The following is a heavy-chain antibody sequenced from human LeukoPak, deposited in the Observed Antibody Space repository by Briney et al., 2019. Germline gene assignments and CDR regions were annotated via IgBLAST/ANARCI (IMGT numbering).Heavy chain of an antibody. V-gene: IGHV4-61*02. CDR2: IYTSGST. CDR1: GGSISSGSYY. D-gene: IGHD6-6*01. CDR3: ARGSHSSSSDYYYYGMDV. Sequence: SETLSLTCTVSGGSISSGSYYWSWIRQPAGTGLEWIGRIYTSGSTNYNPSLKSRVTISVDTSKNQFSLKLSSVTAADTAVYYRARGSHSSSSDYYYYGMDVWGQGTTVTVSS. J-gene: IGHJ6*02.